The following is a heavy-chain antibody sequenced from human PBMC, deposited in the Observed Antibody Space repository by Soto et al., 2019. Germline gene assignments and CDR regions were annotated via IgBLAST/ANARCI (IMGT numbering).Heavy chain of an antibody. J-gene: IGHJ4*02. CDR1: GFTFNNYA. Sequence: EVQLLESGGGLVQPGGSLRLSCAASGFTFNNYAMNWVRQAPGKGLEWVSAISGGGDTTSYADSVKGRFTVSRDGSKNTLELQMSSLRAEDTALYYCATGRGGLGSLAPRVDFWGQGTLVTVSS. CDR2: ISGGGDTT. V-gene: IGHV3-23*01. CDR3: ATGRGGLGSLAPRVDF. D-gene: IGHD3-10*01.